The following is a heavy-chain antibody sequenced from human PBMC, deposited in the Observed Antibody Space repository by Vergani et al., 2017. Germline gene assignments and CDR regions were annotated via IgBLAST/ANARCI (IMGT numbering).Heavy chain of an antibody. CDR1: GYTFTNYW. D-gene: IGHD2-21*01. CDR2: IYPGDSNT. J-gene: IGHJ4*02. CDR3: TRHVPCGDGACLHFDH. Sequence: EVQLVQSGAEVKKPGESLKISCQGSGYTFTNYWIGWVRQMPGKGLEWMGVIYPGDSNTRYSPSFQGQVTISADKSINTAYLQWRSLKASDTAIYYCTRHVPCGDGACLHFDHWGQGTQVTVSS. V-gene: IGHV5-51*01.